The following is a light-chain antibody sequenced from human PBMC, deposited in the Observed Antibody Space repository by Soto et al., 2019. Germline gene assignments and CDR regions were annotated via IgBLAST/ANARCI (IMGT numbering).Light chain of an antibody. Sequence: EIVLTQSPATLSLSPGERATLSCRVSQSVSSYLAWYQQKPGQAPRLLIYDASNRATGIPARFSGSGSGTDFTLTISSLAPEDFAVYYCQQPSNWPPVFTFGRGTKVDIK. CDR1: QSVSSY. V-gene: IGKV3-11*01. CDR2: DAS. J-gene: IGKJ3*01. CDR3: QQPSNWPPVFT.